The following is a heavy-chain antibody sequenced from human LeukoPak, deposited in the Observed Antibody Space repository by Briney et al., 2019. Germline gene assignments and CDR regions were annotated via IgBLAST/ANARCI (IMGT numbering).Heavy chain of an antibody. CDR2: INHSGSA. D-gene: IGHD2-21*01. CDR1: GGSFSGYY. Sequence: SETLSLTCAVYGGSFSGYYWSWIRQPPGKGLEWIGEINHSGSANYNPSLKSRVTISLDTSKNHFSLNLRSMQASDTAVYYCARAFCVGECFVLHIFFDSWGQGTLVTVSS. CDR3: ARAFCVGECFVLHIFFDS. J-gene: IGHJ4*02. V-gene: IGHV4-34*01.